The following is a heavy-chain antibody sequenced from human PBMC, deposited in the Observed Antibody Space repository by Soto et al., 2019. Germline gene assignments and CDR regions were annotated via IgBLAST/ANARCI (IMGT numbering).Heavy chain of an antibody. CDR2: INPNSGGT. D-gene: IGHD4-17*01. CDR1: GYTFTGYY. Sequence: ASVKVSCKASGYTFTGYYMHWVRQAPGQGLEWMGWINPNSGGTNYAQKFQGRVTMTRDTSISTAYMELSGLRSDDTAVYYCARDKATVTTYDPRFSRPQGFDPWGQGTLVTVSS. CDR3: ARDKATVTTYDPRFSRPQGFDP. V-gene: IGHV1-2*02. J-gene: IGHJ5*02.